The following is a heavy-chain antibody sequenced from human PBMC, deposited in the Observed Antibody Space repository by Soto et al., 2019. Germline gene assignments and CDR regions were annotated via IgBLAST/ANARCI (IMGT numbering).Heavy chain of an antibody. CDR2: VSATAGTT. CDR1: GFTFSNYA. J-gene: IGHJ4*02. CDR3: AKDRLAGGFDY. D-gene: IGHD3-16*01. V-gene: IGHV3-23*01. Sequence: XXSLRLSFAASGFTFSNYAMRWVLQAPGKGLEWVSLVSATAGTTYYTDSVKGRFTISRDNSRNTVYLQMKSLRADDTAVYYCAKDRLAGGFDYWGQGTLVTVSS.